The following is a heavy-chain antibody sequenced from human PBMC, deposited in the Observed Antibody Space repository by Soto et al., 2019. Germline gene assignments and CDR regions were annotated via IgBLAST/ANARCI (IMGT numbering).Heavy chain of an antibody. CDR2: IYSGGYT. J-gene: IGHJ3*02. V-gene: IGHV3-53*01. CDR3: LLWGDRSGYYSGSDFDI. D-gene: IGHD3-22*01. CDR1: GFTVSSNY. Sequence: GGSLRLSCAAYGFTVSSNYMSWVRQAPGKGLELVSVIYSGGYTYYADSVKGRYTISRDNSKNTLYLQMNRLRDEDTAVYYCLLWGDRSGYYSGSDFDISGQGTMVTDSS.